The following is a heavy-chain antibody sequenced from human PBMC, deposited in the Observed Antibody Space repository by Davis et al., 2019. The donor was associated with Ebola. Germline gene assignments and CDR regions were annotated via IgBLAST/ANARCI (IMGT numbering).Heavy chain of an antibody. J-gene: IGHJ4*02. CDR3: ARSYGAAPFDY. Sequence: MPLETLSLTCTVSGGSITPYYWSWIRQPPGKGLKWIGYIYYSWSTKYNLSLKGRVAISVDTSKNQFSLKLSSVTAADTAVYYCARSYGAAPFDYWGQGTLVTVSS. V-gene: IGHV4-59*08. CDR1: GGSITPYY. D-gene: IGHD4/OR15-4a*01. CDR2: IYYSWST.